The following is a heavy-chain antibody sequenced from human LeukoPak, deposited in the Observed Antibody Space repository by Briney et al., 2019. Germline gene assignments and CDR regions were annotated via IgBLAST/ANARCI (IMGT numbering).Heavy chain of an antibody. CDR1: GGSISSGSYY. D-gene: IGHD2-2*01. CDR3: ASSYCSSTSCYGYDYYYYGMDV. V-gene: IGHV4-61*02. Sequence: SETLSLTCTVSGGSISSGSYYWSWIRQPAGKGLEWIGRIYTSGSTNCNPSLKSRVTMSVDKSKNQFSLKLSSVTAADTAVYYCASSYCSSTSCYGYDYYYYGMDVWGQGTTVTVSS. J-gene: IGHJ6*02. CDR2: IYTSGST.